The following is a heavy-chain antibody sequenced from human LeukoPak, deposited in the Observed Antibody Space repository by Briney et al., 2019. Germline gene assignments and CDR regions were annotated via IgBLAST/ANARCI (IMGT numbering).Heavy chain of an antibody. CDR2: FYYTGST. CDR1: GGSISSGPYY. V-gene: IGHV4-39*01. Sequence: SETLSLTCTVSGGSISSGPYYWVWIRQPPGKGLEWIGNFYYTGSTNYNPSLKSRLTISVDTSKNQFSLNLNSVTAADTAVYYCARAYRSSSHDYWGQGTLVTVSS. D-gene: IGHD6-6*01. CDR3: ARAYRSSSHDY. J-gene: IGHJ4*02.